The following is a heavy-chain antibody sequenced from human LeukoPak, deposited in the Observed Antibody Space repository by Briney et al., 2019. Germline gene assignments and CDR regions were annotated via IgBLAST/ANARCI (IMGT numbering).Heavy chain of an antibody. Sequence: GESLKISCKGSGYSFTSYWIGWVRQMPGKGLEWMGIIYPGDSDTRYSPSFQGQATMSADRSISTTYLQWSSLRSEDTAVYYCARYQYYYDSSGYPVDYWGQGTLVTVSS. CDR1: GYSFTSYW. V-gene: IGHV5-51*01. J-gene: IGHJ4*02. CDR3: ARYQYYYDSSGYPVDY. D-gene: IGHD3-22*01. CDR2: IYPGDSDT.